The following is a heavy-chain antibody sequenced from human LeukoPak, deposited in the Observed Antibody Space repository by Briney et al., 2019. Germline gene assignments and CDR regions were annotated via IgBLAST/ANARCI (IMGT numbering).Heavy chain of an antibody. J-gene: IGHJ6*02. CDR2: ISSSSSTI. CDR1: GFTFSSYS. D-gene: IGHD2-2*01. Sequence: GGSLRLSCAASGFTFSSYSMNWVRQAPGKGLEWVSYISSSSSTIYYADSVKGRFTISSDKSKNTLFVQMNSLRVEDTAVYYCARGRYCSSASCYSYYYYYNMDVWGQGTTVAVSS. V-gene: IGHV3-48*01. CDR3: ARGRYCSSASCYSYYYYYNMDV.